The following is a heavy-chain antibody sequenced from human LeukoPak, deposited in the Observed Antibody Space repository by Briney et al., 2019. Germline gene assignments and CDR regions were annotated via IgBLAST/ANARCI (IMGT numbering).Heavy chain of an antibody. V-gene: IGHV3-7*01. D-gene: IGHD6-19*01. CDR3: AREWDQSRGWGN. CDR2: INQDGSVS. Sequence: PGGSLRLSCEASGFSFSNYWMTRVRQAPGKGLEWVANINQDGSVSHQVDSAKGRFTISRDNGKNSMYLQMNGLRAEDTGVYYCAREWDQSRGWGNWGQGTLVTVSA. CDR1: GFSFSNYW. J-gene: IGHJ4*01.